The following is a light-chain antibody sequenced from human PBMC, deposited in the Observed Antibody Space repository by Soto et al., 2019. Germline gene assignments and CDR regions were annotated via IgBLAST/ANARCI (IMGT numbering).Light chain of an antibody. CDR2: EVS. V-gene: IGLV2-8*01. Sequence: QPVLTQPPSASGSPGQSVTISCTGTSSDVGGYNYVSWYQQHPGKAPKLMIYEVSKRPSGVPDRFSGSKSGNTASLTVSGLQAEDEADYYCSSYAGSNNLVVFGGGTKVTVL. J-gene: IGLJ2*01. CDR3: SSYAGSNNLVV. CDR1: SSDVGGYNY.